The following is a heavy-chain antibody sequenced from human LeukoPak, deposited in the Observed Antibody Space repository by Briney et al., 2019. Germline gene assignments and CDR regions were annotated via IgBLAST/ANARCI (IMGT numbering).Heavy chain of an antibody. D-gene: IGHD3-3*01. CDR2: IKHSGST. CDR1: GGSFSGYY. CDR3: ARLITIFGVVPLRDAFDI. Sequence: PSETLSLTCAVYGGSFSGYYWSWIRQPPGKGLEWIGEIKHSGSTNYNPSLKSRVTISVDTSKNQFSLKLSSVTAADTAVYYCARLITIFGVVPLRDAFDIWGQGTMVTVSS. J-gene: IGHJ3*02. V-gene: IGHV4-34*01.